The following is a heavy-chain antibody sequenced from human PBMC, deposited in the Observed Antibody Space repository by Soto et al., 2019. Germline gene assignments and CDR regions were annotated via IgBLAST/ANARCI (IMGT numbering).Heavy chain of an antibody. J-gene: IGHJ6*03. V-gene: IGHV3-66*04. D-gene: IGHD1-1*01. Sequence: GGSLRLSCAASGFTVSSNYMSWVRQAPGKGLEWVSVIYSGGSTYYADSVKGRFTISRDNSKNTLYLQMNSLRAEDTAVYYCARQGSISSTGTTGDYYYYYMDVWGKGTTVTVSS. CDR3: ARQGSISSTGTTGDYYYYYMDV. CDR1: GFTVSSNY. CDR2: IYSGGST.